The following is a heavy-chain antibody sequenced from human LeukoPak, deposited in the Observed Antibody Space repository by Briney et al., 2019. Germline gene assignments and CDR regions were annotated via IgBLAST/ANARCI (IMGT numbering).Heavy chain of an antibody. V-gene: IGHV1-18*01. Sequence: ASVKVSCKASGYTFINYGISWVRQAPGQGLEWMGWITAYNGNTKYGQKLQGRVTMTTDTSTSTAYMELRSLRSDDTAVYYCARGIAAAATGYWGQGTLVTVSS. CDR3: ARGIAAAATGY. J-gene: IGHJ4*02. CDR2: ITAYNGNT. D-gene: IGHD6-13*01. CDR1: GYTFINYG.